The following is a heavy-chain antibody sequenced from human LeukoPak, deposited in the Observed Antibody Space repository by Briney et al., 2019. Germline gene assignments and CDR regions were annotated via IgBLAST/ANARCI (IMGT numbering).Heavy chain of an antibody. CDR1: GYTFTSYG. Sequence: GASEKVSCKASGYTFTSYGISWVRQAPGQGLEWMGWISAYNGNTNYAQKLQGRVTMTTDTSTSTAYMELRSLRSDDTAVYYCARGGYDYGLAGWFDPWGQGTLVTVSS. V-gene: IGHV1-18*04. D-gene: IGHD4-17*01. J-gene: IGHJ5*02. CDR2: ISAYNGNT. CDR3: ARGGYDYGLAGWFDP.